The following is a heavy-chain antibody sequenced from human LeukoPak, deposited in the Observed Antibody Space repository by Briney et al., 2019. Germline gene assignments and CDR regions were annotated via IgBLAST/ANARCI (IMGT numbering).Heavy chain of an antibody. CDR2: IYCTGST. Sequence: SETLSLTCTVSGGSISSSAYYWGWIRQPPGKGLGWIGSIYCTGSTYYNPSLKTRVTISVDTSKNQFSLKLSSVTAADTAVYYCARHTALGSPLHYWGQGTLVTVSS. CDR1: GGSISSSAYY. J-gene: IGHJ4*02. CDR3: ARHTALGSPLHY. D-gene: IGHD5-18*01. V-gene: IGHV4-39*01.